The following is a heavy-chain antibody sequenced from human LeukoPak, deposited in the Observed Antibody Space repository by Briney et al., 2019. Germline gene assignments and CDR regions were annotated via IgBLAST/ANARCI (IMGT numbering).Heavy chain of an antibody. CDR1: GFTFSNYW. J-gene: IGHJ4*02. D-gene: IGHD1-26*01. V-gene: IGHV3-74*01. CDR3: ARVWDKADY. Sequence: PGGSLRLPCAASGFTFSNYWMQWVRQAPGKGLVWVSRINGDASSISYTDSVKGRFTISRDNAKNTLYLQMNSLRVEDTAVYYCARVWDKADYWGQGTLVTVSS. CDR2: INGDASSI.